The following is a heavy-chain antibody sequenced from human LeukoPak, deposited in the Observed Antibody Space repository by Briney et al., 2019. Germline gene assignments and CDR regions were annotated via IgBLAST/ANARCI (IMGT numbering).Heavy chain of an antibody. V-gene: IGHV5-51*01. CDR2: IYPGDSDT. Sequence: GESLKISCKGSGYSFTSYWIGWVRQMPGKGLEWMGIIYPGDSDTRYSPSFQGQVTISADKSISTVYLQWSSLKASDTAMYYCARNQYSSGWYADYYYMDVWGKGTTVTVSS. CDR1: GYSFTSYW. D-gene: IGHD6-19*01. CDR3: ARNQYSSGWYADYYYMDV. J-gene: IGHJ6*03.